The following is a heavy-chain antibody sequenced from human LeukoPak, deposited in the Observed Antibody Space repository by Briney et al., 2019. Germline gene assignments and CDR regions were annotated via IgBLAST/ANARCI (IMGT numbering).Heavy chain of an antibody. CDR1: GGSISSYY. CDR3: ARDRRGPYGSGSYYFDY. Sequence: SETLSLTCTVSGGSISSYYWSWIRQPPGKGLEWIGYISYSGSTNYNPSLKSRVTISVETSKNQFSLKLKSVTAADTAVYYCARDRRGPYGSGSYYFDYWGQGTLVTVSS. J-gene: IGHJ4*02. D-gene: IGHD3-10*01. V-gene: IGHV4-59*01. CDR2: ISYSGST.